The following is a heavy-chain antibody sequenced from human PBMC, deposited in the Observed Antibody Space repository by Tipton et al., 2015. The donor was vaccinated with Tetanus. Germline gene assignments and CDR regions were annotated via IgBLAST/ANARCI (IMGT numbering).Heavy chain of an antibody. J-gene: IGHJ5*02. CDR1: GLSFSGYG. V-gene: IGHV3-30-3*01. CDR2: VAYDGNNK. CDR3: ARDFRPIFGVAQPFDP. Sequence: SLRLSCATSGLSFSGYGLHWLRQAPGKGLEWVALVAYDGNNKYYAESVKGRFTISRDNSKNTLYLQMNSLRPDDSAVYYCARDFRPIFGVAQPFDPWGQGTLVTVSS. D-gene: IGHD3-3*01.